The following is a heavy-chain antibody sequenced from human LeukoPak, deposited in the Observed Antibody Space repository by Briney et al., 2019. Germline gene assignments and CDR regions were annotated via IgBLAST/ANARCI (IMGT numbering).Heavy chain of an antibody. CDR1: EFISGSNA. J-gene: IGHJ5*01. Sequence: GGPLSFSVEPSEFISGSNAMSWARQAPVKGLEWVSSISGSGGKTYYTDSVKGRFTISRDNSKNMLYLQMNSLRAEDTAVYYCAQSGQFDSWGQGTLVTVSS. CDR2: ISGSGGKT. D-gene: IGHD2-8*02. V-gene: IGHV3-23*01. CDR3: AQSGQFDS.